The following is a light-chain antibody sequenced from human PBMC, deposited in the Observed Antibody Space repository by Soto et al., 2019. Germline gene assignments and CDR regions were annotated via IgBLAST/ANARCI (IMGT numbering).Light chain of an antibody. J-gene: IGKJ2*01. CDR1: QSISSY. CDR2: SAS. Sequence: DIQMTQSPSSLSASVGDRVTITCRASQSISSYLHWYQQKPRKAPKLLIYSASSLQSGVPSRFSGSGSGTDFTLTISSLQPEDFATYYCQQSYSNPYTFGQLTKLEIK. CDR3: QQSYSNPYT. V-gene: IGKV1-39*01.